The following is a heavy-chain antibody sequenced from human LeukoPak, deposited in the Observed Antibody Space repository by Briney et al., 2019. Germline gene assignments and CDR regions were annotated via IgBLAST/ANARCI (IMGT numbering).Heavy chain of an antibody. V-gene: IGHV1-69*13. Sequence: GASVKVSCKASGGTFSSYAISWVRQAPGQGLEWMGGIIPIFGTANYAQKFQGRVTITADESTSTAYMELSSLRSEDTAVYYCAIDSSGPEYYYYYMDVWGKGTTVTISS. CDR3: AIDSSGPEYYYYYMDV. CDR1: GGTFSSYA. CDR2: IIPIFGTA. J-gene: IGHJ6*03. D-gene: IGHD3-22*01.